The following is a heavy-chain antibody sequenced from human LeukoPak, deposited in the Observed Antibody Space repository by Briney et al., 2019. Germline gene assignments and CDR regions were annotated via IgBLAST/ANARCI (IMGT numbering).Heavy chain of an antibody. CDR2: IKQDGSEQ. CDR1: GFTFSSYW. V-gene: IGHV3-7*04. CDR3: ARDQSSISWSPSDN. D-gene: IGHD3-3*02. J-gene: IGHJ4*02. Sequence: GGSLRLSCAASGFTFSSYWMSWVRQAPGKGLEWVANIKQDGSEQYYVDSVKGRFTISRDNAKNSLYLQMNSLRAEDTAVYYCARDQSSISWSPSDNWGQGTLVTVS.